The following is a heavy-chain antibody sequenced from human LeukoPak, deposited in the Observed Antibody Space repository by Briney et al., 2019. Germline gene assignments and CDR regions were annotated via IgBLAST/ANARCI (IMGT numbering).Heavy chain of an antibody. D-gene: IGHD6-13*01. J-gene: IGHJ5*02. CDR1: GFTSSSYS. Sequence: GGSLRLSCAASGFTSSSYSMNWVRQAPGKGLEWVSSISSSSSYIYYADSVKGRFTISRDNAKNSLYLQMNSLRAEDTAVYYCARGDSTSDWFDPWGQGTLVTVSS. CDR2: ISSSSSYI. V-gene: IGHV3-21*01. CDR3: ARGDSTSDWFDP.